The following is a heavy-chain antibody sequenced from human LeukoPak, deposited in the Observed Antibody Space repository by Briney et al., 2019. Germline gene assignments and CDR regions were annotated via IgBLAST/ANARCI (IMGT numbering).Heavy chain of an antibody. Sequence: SETQSLTCAVYGGSISGYYWSWIRQPPGKGLEWIGEINHSGSTNYNPSLKSRVTISVDTSKNQFSLKLSSVTAADTAVYYCARTRAVAGRGHFDYWGQGTLVTVSS. CDR1: GGSISGYY. CDR2: INHSGST. J-gene: IGHJ4*02. D-gene: IGHD6-19*01. V-gene: IGHV4-34*01. CDR3: ARTRAVAGRGHFDY.